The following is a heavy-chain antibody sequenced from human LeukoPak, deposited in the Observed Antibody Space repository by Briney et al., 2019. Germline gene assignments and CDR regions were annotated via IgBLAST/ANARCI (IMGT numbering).Heavy chain of an antibody. CDR3: ARDARVGAPGINWFDP. V-gene: IGHV4-4*07. D-gene: IGHD1-26*01. J-gene: IGHJ5*02. Sequence: SETLSLTCTVSGGSISSYYWSWIRQPAGKGLEWIGRIYSSVSTDYNASLKSRVTMSVDTSKNQISLYLSSVTAADTAVYYCARDARVGAPGINWFDPWGQGTLVTVSS. CDR1: GGSISSYY. CDR2: IYSSVST.